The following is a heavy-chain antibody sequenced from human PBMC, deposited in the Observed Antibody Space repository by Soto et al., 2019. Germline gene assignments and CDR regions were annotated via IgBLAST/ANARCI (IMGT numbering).Heavy chain of an antibody. Sequence: KTSETLSLTCTVSGDSIVGVGYCSWIRQFPGRGLEWIGCISSSGSTYYNPALNNRTSLSLDTSQNQFSLKLLSVTAADTAIYYCARSGVTGIVIPSHWFDPWGQGTLVTVSS. CDR2: ISSSGST. D-gene: IGHD2-21*02. V-gene: IGHV4-31*03. CDR1: GDSIVGVGY. CDR3: ARSGVTGIVIPSHWFDP. J-gene: IGHJ5*02.